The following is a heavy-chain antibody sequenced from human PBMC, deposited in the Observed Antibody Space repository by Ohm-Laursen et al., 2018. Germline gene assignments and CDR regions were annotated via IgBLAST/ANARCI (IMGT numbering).Heavy chain of an antibody. CDR3: AKSGWSGSYSEFDY. V-gene: IGHV3-72*01. CDR2: TRNQANSYTT. Sequence: SLRLSCTASGFTFSDHYLDWVRQAPGKGLEWVGRTRNQANSYTTEYAASVKGRFIISRDDSKNLLYLQMNSLRAEDTAVYYCAKSGWSGSYSEFDYWGQGTLVTVSS. CDR1: GFTFSDHY. D-gene: IGHD1-26*01. J-gene: IGHJ4*02.